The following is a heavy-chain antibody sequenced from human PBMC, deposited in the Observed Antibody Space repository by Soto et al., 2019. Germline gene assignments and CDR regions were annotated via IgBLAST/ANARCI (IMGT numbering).Heavy chain of an antibody. J-gene: IGHJ4*02. V-gene: IGHV3-23*01. D-gene: IGHD3-9*01. CDR2: ISGSGAIT. CDR1: GFTFKNYD. Sequence: EVQLLESGGGLVQPGGSLRRSCVASGFTFKNYDMRWVRQAPGKGLEWVSGISGSGAITYYADSVRGRFTISRDNSKNTLYLQLYSLGAEDTAIYYCAKDRQFRSYYESAGHYNNWGQGTLVTVSS. CDR3: AKDRQFRSYYESAGHYNN.